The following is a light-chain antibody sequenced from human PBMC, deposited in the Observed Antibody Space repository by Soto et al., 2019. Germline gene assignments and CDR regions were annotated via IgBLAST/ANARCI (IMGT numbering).Light chain of an antibody. Sequence: EIVLTQSPATLSLSPGERATLSCRASQGVSSYLAWYQQKPGQAPRLVIYDVSSRATGVPPRFSGSGSGTDFTLTISSLEPEDFAFYYCLQRSTWYTFGQGTKLEIK. J-gene: IGKJ2*01. CDR2: DVS. CDR1: QGVSSY. CDR3: LQRSTWYT. V-gene: IGKV3-11*01.